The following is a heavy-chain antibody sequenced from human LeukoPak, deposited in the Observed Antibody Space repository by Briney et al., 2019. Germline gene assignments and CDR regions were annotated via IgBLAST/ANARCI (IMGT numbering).Heavy chain of an antibody. V-gene: IGHV4-31*03. CDR1: GASISSGGHW. D-gene: IGHD6-6*01. CDR3: ARGHSGSSPYFCNGMDV. Sequence: PSQTLTLTCSLSGASISSGGHWWTWIRQHPVKGLEWIGYIYYSGNTYYNPSLESRVSISVDTSANQFSLKLSSVTAADTAVYYCARGHSGSSPYFCNGMDVWGQGTTVTVSS. CDR2: IYYSGNT. J-gene: IGHJ6*02.